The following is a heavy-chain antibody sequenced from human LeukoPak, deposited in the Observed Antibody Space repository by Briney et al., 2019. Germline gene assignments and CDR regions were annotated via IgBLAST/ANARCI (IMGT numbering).Heavy chain of an antibody. CDR1: GYTFTNYW. V-gene: IGHV5-51*01. Sequence: GEPLKISCKASGYTFTNYWIGWVRQMPGRGLEWMGFMYPGDSDTRYSPSFQGQVTISADKSISTAYLQWSSLKASDTAMYYCAASTYGSGSYVGFDSWGQGTLVTVYS. CDR3: AASTYGSGSYVGFDS. D-gene: IGHD3-10*01. CDR2: MYPGDSDT. J-gene: IGHJ4*02.